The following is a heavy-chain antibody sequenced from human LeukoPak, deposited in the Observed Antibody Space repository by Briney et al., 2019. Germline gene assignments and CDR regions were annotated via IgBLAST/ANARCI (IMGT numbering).Heavy chain of an antibody. D-gene: IGHD3-16*02. CDR3: ARASPDLSLFDP. Sequence: PGRSLGLSCAASGFTFSSYAMHWVRQAPGKGLEWVAVISYDGSNKYYADSVKGRFTISRDNSKNTLYLQMNSLRAEDTAVYYCARASPDLSLFDPWGQGTRVTVSS. CDR2: ISYDGSNK. CDR1: GFTFSSYA. J-gene: IGHJ5*02. V-gene: IGHV3-30-3*01.